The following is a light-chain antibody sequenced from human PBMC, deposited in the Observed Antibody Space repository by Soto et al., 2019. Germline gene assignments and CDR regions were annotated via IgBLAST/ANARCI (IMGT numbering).Light chain of an antibody. Sequence: DIQLTQSPSFLSASVGDRVTITCRASQDINTYLAWYQQKPGKAPKLLIFAASTLQNGVPSRFSGSGAGTEFTVTITSLQPEDFATYYCQQRKSYPITFGQGTRLEIK. V-gene: IGKV1-9*01. CDR1: QDINTY. CDR3: QQRKSYPIT. CDR2: AAS. J-gene: IGKJ5*01.